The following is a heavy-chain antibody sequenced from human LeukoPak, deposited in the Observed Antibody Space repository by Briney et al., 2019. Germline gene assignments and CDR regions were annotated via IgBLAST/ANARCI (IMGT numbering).Heavy chain of an antibody. CDR1: GYTFTSYD. J-gene: IGHJ6*02. D-gene: IGHD1-26*01. CDR3: ARGTQWELLLVDYYYGMDV. Sequence: ASVKVSCKASGYTFTSYDINWVRQATGQGLEWMGWMNPNSGNTGYAQKFQGRVTMTRNTSISTAYMELSSLRSEDTAVYYCARGTQWELLLVDYYYGMDVWGQGTTVTVSS. V-gene: IGHV1-8*01. CDR2: MNPNSGNT.